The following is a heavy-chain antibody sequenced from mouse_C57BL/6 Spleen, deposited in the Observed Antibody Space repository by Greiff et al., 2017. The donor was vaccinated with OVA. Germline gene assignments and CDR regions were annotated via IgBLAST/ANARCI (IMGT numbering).Heavy chain of an antibody. CDR3: ARVDGYDGEAY. CDR2: ISDGGSYT. D-gene: IGHD2-3*01. Sequence: EVQGVESGGGLVKPGGSLKLSCAASGFTFSSYAMSWVRQTPEKRLEWVATISDGGSYTYYPDNVKGRFTISRDNAKNNLYLQMSHLKSEDTAMYYCARVDGYDGEAYWGQGTLVTVSA. V-gene: IGHV5-4*01. CDR1: GFTFSSYA. J-gene: IGHJ3*01.